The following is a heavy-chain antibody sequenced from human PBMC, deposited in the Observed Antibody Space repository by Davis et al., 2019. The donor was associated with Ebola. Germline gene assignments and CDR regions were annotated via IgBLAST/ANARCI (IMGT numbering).Heavy chain of an antibody. Sequence: MPSETLSLTCTVSGGSISSYYWSWIRQPPGKGLEWIGYIYYSGSTNYNPSLKSRVTISVDTSKNQFSLKLSSVTAADTAVYYCAREELRYFDWYNWFDPWGQGTLVTVSS. CDR2: IYYSGST. D-gene: IGHD3-9*01. J-gene: IGHJ5*02. V-gene: IGHV4-59*12. CDR1: GGSISSYY. CDR3: AREELRYFDWYNWFDP.